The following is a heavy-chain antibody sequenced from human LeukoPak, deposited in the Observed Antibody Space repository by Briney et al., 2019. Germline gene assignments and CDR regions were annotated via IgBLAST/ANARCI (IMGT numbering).Heavy chain of an antibody. D-gene: IGHD3-22*01. Sequence: GGSLRLSCAASGFTFSKYWMTWVRQAPGKGLEWVSLIGSSGGSTYYADSVKGRLTISRDNSKNTLYLQMNSLRAEDTAVYYCARDLEDSSPFGAFDMWGQGTMVTVSS. V-gene: IGHV3-23*01. CDR3: ARDLEDSSPFGAFDM. CDR2: IGSSGGST. J-gene: IGHJ3*02. CDR1: GFTFSKYW.